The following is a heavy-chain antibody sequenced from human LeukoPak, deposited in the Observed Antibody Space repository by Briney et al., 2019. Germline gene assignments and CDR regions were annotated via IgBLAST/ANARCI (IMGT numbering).Heavy chain of an antibody. CDR1: GGSFSGYY. J-gene: IGHJ4*02. V-gene: IGHV4-34*01. CDR2: INHSGST. CDR3: ARGTQKLAYCGGDCYSTSGADFDY. Sequence: SETLSLTCAVYGGSFSGYYWSWIRQPPGKGLEWIGEINHSGSTNYNPSLKSRVTISVDTSKNQFSLKLSSVTAADTAVYYCARGTQKLAYCGGDCYSTSGADFDYWGQGTLVTVSS. D-gene: IGHD2-21*02.